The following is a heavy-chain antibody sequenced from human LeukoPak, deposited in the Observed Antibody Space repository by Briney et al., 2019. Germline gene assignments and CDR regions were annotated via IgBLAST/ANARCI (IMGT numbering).Heavy chain of an antibody. CDR2: ISGSGGST. D-gene: IGHD6-13*01. V-gene: IGHV3-23*01. CDR3: ARSISSSPFPYYYYGMDV. CDR1: GFTFSSYA. J-gene: IGHJ6*04. Sequence: GGSLRLSCAASGFTFSSYAMSWVRQAPGKGLEWVSAISGSGGSTYYADSVKGRFTISRDNAKNSLYLQMDSLRAEDTAVYYCARSISSSPFPYYYYGMDVWGKGTTVTVSS.